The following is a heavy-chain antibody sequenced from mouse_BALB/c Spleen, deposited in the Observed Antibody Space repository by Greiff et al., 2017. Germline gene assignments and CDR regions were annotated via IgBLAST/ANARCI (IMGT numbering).Heavy chain of an antibody. J-gene: IGHJ1*01. CDR2: ISSGSSTI. CDR3: ARSPSWYFDV. Sequence: EVKLVESGGGLVQPGGSRKLSCAASGFTFSSFGMHWVRQAPEKGLEWVAYISSGSSTIYYADTVKGRFTISRDNPKNTLFLQMTSLRSEDTAMYYCARSPSWYFDVWGAGTTVTVSS. V-gene: IGHV5-17*02. CDR1: GFTFSSFG.